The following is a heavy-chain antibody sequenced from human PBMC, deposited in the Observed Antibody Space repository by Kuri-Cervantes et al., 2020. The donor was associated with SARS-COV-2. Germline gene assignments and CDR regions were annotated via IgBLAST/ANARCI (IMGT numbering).Heavy chain of an antibody. D-gene: IGHD3/OR15-3a*01. CDR2: VSYNGAT. CDR1: GDSITNYY. CDR3: SGRVDFSSVDY. J-gene: IGHJ4*02. Sequence: GSLRLSCTVSGDSITNYYSTWIRQPPGKGLEWIGYVSYNGATAYNPSLKSRVTMSLDTSKNQFSLRLSSVTAADTAVYYCSGRVDFSSVDYWGQGTLVTVSS. V-gene: IGHV4-59*01.